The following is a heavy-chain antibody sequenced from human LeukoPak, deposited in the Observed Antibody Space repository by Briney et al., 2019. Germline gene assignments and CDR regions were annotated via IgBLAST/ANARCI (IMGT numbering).Heavy chain of an antibody. CDR2: INPSGGST. Sequence: ASVKVSCKASGYTFTSYYMHWVRQAPGQGLEWMGIINPSGGSTSYAQKLQGRVTMTRDTSTSTVYMELSSLRSEDTAVYYCAREDYEMYYFDYWGQGTLVTVSS. J-gene: IGHJ4*02. D-gene: IGHD3-22*01. V-gene: IGHV1-46*01. CDR3: AREDYEMYYFDY. CDR1: GYTFTSYY.